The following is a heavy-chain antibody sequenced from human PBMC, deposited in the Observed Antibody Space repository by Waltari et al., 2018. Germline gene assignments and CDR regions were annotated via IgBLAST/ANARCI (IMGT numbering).Heavy chain of an antibody. CDR3: ASSRDGYNSYFDY. D-gene: IGHD5-12*01. CDR1: GFTFISCS. CDR2: ISSSSSYK. Sequence: EVQLVESGGGLVKPGGSLRLSCAASGFTFISCSRNWFRQAPGKGLGWVSSISSSSSYKYYADSVTGRFTISRDNAKNSLYLQMNSLRAEDTAVYYCASSRDGYNSYFDYWGQGTLVTVSS. J-gene: IGHJ4*02. V-gene: IGHV3-21*01.